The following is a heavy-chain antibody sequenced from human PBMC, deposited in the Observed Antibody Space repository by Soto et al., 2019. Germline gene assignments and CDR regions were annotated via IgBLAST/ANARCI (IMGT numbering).Heavy chain of an antibody. CDR2: INSDGSST. J-gene: IGHJ6*02. CDR3: ARVGLDTAMVNYYYYGMDV. D-gene: IGHD5-18*01. Sequence: GGSLRLSCAASGFTFSSYWMHWVRQAPGKGLVWVSRINSDGSSTSYADSVKGRFTISRDNAKNTLYLQMNSLRAEDTAVYYCARVGLDTAMVNYYYYGMDVWGQGTTVTVSS. CDR1: GFTFSSYW. V-gene: IGHV3-74*01.